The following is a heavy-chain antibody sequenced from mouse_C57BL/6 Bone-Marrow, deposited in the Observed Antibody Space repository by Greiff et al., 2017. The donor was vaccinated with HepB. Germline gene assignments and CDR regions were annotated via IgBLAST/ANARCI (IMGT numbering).Heavy chain of an antibody. CDR1: GYTFTSYW. CDR2: IYPGSGST. V-gene: IGHV1-55*01. D-gene: IGHD2-2*01. Sequence: QVQLQQSGAELVKPGASVKMSCKASGYTFTSYWITWVKQRPGQGLEWIGDIYPGSGSTNYNEKFKSKATLTVDTSSSTAYMQLSSLTSEDSAVYYCARRSTMVTTGYFDYWGQGTTLTVSS. J-gene: IGHJ2*01. CDR3: ARRSTMVTTGYFDY.